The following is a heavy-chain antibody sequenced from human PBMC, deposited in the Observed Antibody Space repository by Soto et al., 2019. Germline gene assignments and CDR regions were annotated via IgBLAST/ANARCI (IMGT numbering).Heavy chain of an antibody. CDR1: GGSISSGGYY. CDR2: IYYSGST. J-gene: IGHJ4*02. Sequence: TLSLTCTVSGGSISSGGYYWSWIRQHPGKGLEWIGYIYYSGSTYYNPSLKSRVTISVDTSKNQFSLKLSSVTAADTAVYYCARGNDFWSGYYTGNSSPIPDYWGQGTLVTVS. CDR3: ARGNDFWSGYYTGNSSPIPDY. D-gene: IGHD3-3*01. V-gene: IGHV4-31*03.